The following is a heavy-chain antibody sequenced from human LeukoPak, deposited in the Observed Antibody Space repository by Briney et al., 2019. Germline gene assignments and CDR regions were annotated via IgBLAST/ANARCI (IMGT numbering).Heavy chain of an antibody. CDR3: ARPPYYYDSNDAFDI. Sequence: GGSLRLSCTASGFSFERYAMSWVRQAPGKGLEWVSVISGSGYNTYYGDSVKGRFTISRDNAKNSLYLQMNSLRDEDTAVYYCARPPYYYDSNDAFDIWGQGTMVTVSS. V-gene: IGHV3-23*01. J-gene: IGHJ3*02. CDR1: GFSFERYA. D-gene: IGHD3-22*01. CDR2: ISGSGYNT.